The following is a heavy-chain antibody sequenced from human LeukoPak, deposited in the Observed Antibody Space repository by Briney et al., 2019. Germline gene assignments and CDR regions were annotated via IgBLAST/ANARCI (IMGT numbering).Heavy chain of an antibody. CDR3: AKLGHSDGWYLGAFDI. CDR1: GGSITGHY. D-gene: IGHD6-19*01. CDR2: TSYSRTT. V-gene: IGHV4-59*08. J-gene: IGHJ3*02. Sequence: PSETLSLTCAVSGGSITGHYWNWIRQTPGMRLEWIGYTSYSRTTIYNSYFKGRATMSIDTSKNQLYLNLTSVTATDTAVYYCAKLGHSDGWYLGAFDIRGQGTTVIVSS.